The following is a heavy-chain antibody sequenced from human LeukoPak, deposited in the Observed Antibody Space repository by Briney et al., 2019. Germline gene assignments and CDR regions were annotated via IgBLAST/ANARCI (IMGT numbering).Heavy chain of an antibody. Sequence: GGSLRLSCAASGFTFSSYWMHWVRQAPGKGLVWVSRINSDGSSTSYADSVKGRFTISRDNAKNSLYLQMNSLRAEDTAVYYCAREGLYDFWSGYYRYTFDYWGQGTLVTVSS. CDR2: INSDGSST. CDR1: GFTFSSYW. J-gene: IGHJ4*02. D-gene: IGHD3-3*01. CDR3: AREGLYDFWSGYYRYTFDY. V-gene: IGHV3-74*01.